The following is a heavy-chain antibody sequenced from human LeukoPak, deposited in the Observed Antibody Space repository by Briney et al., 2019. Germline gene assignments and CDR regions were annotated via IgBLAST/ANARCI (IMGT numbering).Heavy chain of an antibody. Sequence: SQTLSLTCALSGDSVSSNTAAWNWIRQSPSRGLEWLGRTYYRSKWYNDYAVSVESRISINPDTSKNQFSLQLNSVTPEDTAVYYCAREPYYYGSSGYSTFDYWGQGTLVTVSS. CDR3: AREPYYYGSSGYSTFDY. D-gene: IGHD3-22*01. CDR2: TYYRSKWYN. CDR1: GDSVSSNTAA. V-gene: IGHV6-1*01. J-gene: IGHJ4*02.